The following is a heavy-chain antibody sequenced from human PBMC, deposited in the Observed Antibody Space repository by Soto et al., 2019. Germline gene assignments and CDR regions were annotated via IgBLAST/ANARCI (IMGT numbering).Heavy chain of an antibody. J-gene: IGHJ4*02. D-gene: IGHD6-19*01. Sequence: QVQLVESGGGVVQPGKSLSLSCAATGFIFRSYGVHWVRQAPGKGLEWVALISHDGNNAYYADAVNGRFTISRDNAKNTVSLQMNSLRAEDTAVYYCAKQGIEVAGTDYFDYWGQGALVTVAS. CDR1: GFIFRSYG. CDR3: AKQGIEVAGTDYFDY. CDR2: ISHDGNNA. V-gene: IGHV3-30*18.